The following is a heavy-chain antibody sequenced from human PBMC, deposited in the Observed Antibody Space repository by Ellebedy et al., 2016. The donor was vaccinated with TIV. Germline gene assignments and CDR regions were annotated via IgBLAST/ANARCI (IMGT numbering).Heavy chain of an antibody. CDR2: IYYSGST. CDR3: AAVVVPAAQFDY. J-gene: IGHJ4*02. V-gene: IGHV4-59*01. CDR1: GCSISSYY. D-gene: IGHD2-2*01. Sequence: MPSETLSLTCTASGCSISSYYWRWIRQPPGKGLEWIGYIYYSGSTNYNPSLKRRVTISVDTSKNQFSLKLSSVTAADTAVDYCAAVVVPAAQFDYWGQGTLVTVSS.